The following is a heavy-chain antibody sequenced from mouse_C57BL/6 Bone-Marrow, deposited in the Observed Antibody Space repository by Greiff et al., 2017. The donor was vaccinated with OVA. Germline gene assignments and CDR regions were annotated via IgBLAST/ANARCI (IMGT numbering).Heavy chain of an antibody. Sequence: QVQLKQSGAELVRPGTSVKMSCKASGYTFTNYWIGWAKQRPGHGLEWIGDIYPGGGYTNYNEKFKGKATLTADKSSSTAYMQFSSLTSEDSAIYHCARYDYGSSYYFDYWGQGTTLTVSS. V-gene: IGHV1-63*01. CDR1: GYTFTNYW. CDR3: ARYDYGSSYYFDY. D-gene: IGHD1-1*01. J-gene: IGHJ2*01. CDR2: IYPGGGYT.